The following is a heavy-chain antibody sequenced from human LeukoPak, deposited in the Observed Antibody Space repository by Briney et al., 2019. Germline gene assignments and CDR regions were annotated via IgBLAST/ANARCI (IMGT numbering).Heavy chain of an antibody. Sequence: GGSLRLSCAASGFTFSSFTMNWVRQTPGKGLEWVSSITSSSGNIYYADSVKGRFSISRDNAKNSLYLQMDSLRAEDTAVYFCARQRMGYSSILPGYFDSWGQGTLVTVS. CDR1: GFTFSSFT. D-gene: IGHD6-13*01. CDR2: ITSSSGNI. V-gene: IGHV3-21*01. J-gene: IGHJ4*02. CDR3: ARQRMGYSSILPGYFDS.